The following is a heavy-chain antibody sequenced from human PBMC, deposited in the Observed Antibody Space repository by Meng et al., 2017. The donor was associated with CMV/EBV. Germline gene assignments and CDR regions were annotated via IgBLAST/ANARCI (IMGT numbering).Heavy chain of an antibody. V-gene: IGHV4-34*01. D-gene: IGHD3-16*02. J-gene: IGHJ4*02. CDR1: GGSFSGYY. Sequence: GSLRLSCAVYGGSFSGYYWSWIRQPPGKGLEWVGEINHSGSTNYHPSLKSRVTISVDTSKNQFSLKLSSVTAADTAVYYCARGHPVYDYVWGSYPTPLGYFDYWGQGTLVTVSS. CDR3: ARGHPVYDYVWGSYPTPLGYFDY. CDR2: INHSGST.